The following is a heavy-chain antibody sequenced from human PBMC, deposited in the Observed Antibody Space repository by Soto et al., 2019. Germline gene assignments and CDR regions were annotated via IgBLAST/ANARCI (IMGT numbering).Heavy chain of an antibody. J-gene: IGHJ6*02. V-gene: IGHV6-1*01. CDR1: VDSVSSNSAG. CDR3: TGITWFRGMDV. CDR2: TYYKSKWNN. D-gene: IGHD3-10*01. Sequence: SQPLSLTCVISVDSVSSNSAGWNWIRHSPSRGLEWLGRTYYKSKWNNDYALSVKSRITINPDTSKNQFSLHLYSVTPEDTAVYYCTGITWFRGMDVWGQGTPVTVSS.